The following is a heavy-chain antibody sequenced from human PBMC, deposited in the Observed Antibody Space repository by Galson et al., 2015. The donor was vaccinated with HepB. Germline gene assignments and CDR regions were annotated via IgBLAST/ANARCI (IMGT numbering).Heavy chain of an antibody. CDR2: ISGGGGNT. V-gene: IGHV3-23*01. D-gene: IGHD3-10*01. Sequence: SLRLSCAASGFTFSIYAMSWVRQAPGKGLEWVSGISGGGGNTYYADSVKGRFTISRDNSKNTLYLQMNSLRAEDTAVYYCAKDEQHYYGSGSYWYGMDVWGQGTTVTVSS. J-gene: IGHJ6*02. CDR1: GFTFSIYA. CDR3: AKDEQHYYGSGSYWYGMDV.